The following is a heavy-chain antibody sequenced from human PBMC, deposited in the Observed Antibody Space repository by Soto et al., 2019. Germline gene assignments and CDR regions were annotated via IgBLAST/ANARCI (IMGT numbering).Heavy chain of an antibody. J-gene: IGHJ3*02. CDR2: INHSGST. CDR3: ARETMVRGVNEAFDI. V-gene: IGHV4-34*01. CDR1: GGSFSGYY. Sequence: SETLSLTCAVYGGSFSGYYWSWIRQPPGKGLEWIGEINHSGSTNYNPSLKSRVTISVDTSKNQFSLKLSSVTAADTAVYYCARETMVRGVNEAFDIWGQGTMVTVSS. D-gene: IGHD3-10*01.